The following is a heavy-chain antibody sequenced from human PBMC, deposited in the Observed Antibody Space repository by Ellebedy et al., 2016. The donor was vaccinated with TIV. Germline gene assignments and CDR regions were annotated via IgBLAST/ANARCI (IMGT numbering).Heavy chain of an antibody. D-gene: IGHD5-18*01. J-gene: IGHJ3*01. V-gene: IGHV1-46*01. Sequence: AASVKVSCKASGYSFSNYYMHWVRQAPGQGLEWMGIIKPNDDTKYYTQNFQGRVTVTRDTSANTVYMELSSLRSEDTAVYYCARGRGYSFDVCDVWGQGTMVAVS. CDR2: IKPNDDTK. CDR1: GYSFSNYY. CDR3: ARGRGYSFDVCDV.